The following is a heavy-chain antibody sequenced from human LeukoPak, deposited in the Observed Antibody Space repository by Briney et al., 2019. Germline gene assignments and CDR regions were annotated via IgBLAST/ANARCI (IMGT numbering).Heavy chain of an antibody. V-gene: IGHV5-51*01. J-gene: IGHJ3*02. CDR3: ARLISSGAHDPAFDI. CDR2: IYPGDSDT. CDR1: GCSFTSYW. Sequence: GESLKISCKGSGCSFTSYWIGWVCQMPGKGLEWMGIIYPGDSDTRYSPSFQGQVTISADKSISTAYLQWSSLTASDTAMYYCARLISSGAHDPAFDIWGQGTMVTVSS. D-gene: IGHD6-19*01.